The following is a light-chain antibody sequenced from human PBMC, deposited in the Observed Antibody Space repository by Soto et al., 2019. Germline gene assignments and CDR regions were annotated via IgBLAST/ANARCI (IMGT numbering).Light chain of an antibody. J-gene: IGLJ3*02. CDR1: SSNLGSNS. V-gene: IGLV1-44*01. Sequence: QSVLTQPPSASGTPGQRVTISCSGSSSNLGSNSVNWYQQVPGTAPKLLISSDNQRPSGVPDRFSGSQSGTSASLAISGLQSEDEADYHCQVWDSRGDWRVFGGGTKLTVL. CDR3: QVWDSRGDWRV. CDR2: SDN.